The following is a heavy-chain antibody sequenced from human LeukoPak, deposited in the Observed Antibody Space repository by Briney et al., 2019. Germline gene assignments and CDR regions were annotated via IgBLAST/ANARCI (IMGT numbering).Heavy chain of an antibody. CDR3: ARVGSSGSFDY. V-gene: IGHV4-59*01. D-gene: IGHD3-22*01. CDR1: GGSISGYY. J-gene: IGHJ4*02. CDR2: IYYSGST. Sequence: KPSETLSLTCTVSGGSISGYYWSWIRQPPGKGLEWIGYIYYSGSTNYNPSLKSRVTISVDTSKNQFSLKLSSVTAADTAVYYCARVGSSGSFDYWGQGTLVTVSS.